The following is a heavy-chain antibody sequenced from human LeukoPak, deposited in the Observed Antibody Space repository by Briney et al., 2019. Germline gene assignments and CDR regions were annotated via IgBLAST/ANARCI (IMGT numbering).Heavy chain of an antibody. CDR1: GFTFSSYA. CDR3: AKDQEGVTMIVVVHFDY. CDR2: ISGSGGST. Sequence: GGSLRLSCAASGFTFSSYAMSWVRQTPGKGLEWVSAISGSGGSTYYADSVKGRFTISRDNSKNTLYLQMNSLRAEDTAVYYCAKDQEGVTMIVVVHFDYWGQGTLVTVSS. D-gene: IGHD3-22*01. V-gene: IGHV3-23*01. J-gene: IGHJ4*02.